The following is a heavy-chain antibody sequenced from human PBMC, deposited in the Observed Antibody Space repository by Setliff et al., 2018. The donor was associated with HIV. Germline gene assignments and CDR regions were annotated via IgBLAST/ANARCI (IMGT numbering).Heavy chain of an antibody. CDR1: GGSITSYY. Sequence: SETLSLTCTVSGGSITSYYWSWIRQPAGKGLEWFGRIYISGSTNYNPSFESRVTMSIDTSKNQFSLKLSSVTAADTAGYYCARGWGTGSFDYWGQGTLVTVSS. D-gene: IGHD3-16*01. J-gene: IGHJ4*02. V-gene: IGHV4-4*07. CDR3: ARGWGTGSFDY. CDR2: IYISGST.